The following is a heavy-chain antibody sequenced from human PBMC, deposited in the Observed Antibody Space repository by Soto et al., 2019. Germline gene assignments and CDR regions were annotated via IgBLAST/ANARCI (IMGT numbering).Heavy chain of an antibody. V-gene: IGHV1-18*01. J-gene: IGHJ5*02. CDR3: AREGVYAKGWFDP. CDR2: ISAYNGNT. D-gene: IGHD2-8*01. CDR1: GYTFTSYG. Sequence: QVQLVQSGAEVKKPGASVKVSCKASGYTFTSYGISWVRQAHGQWLEWMGWISAYNGNTKYAQKLQGRVTMTTDPSKTTASMELRSRRSDDTAVYYCAREGVYAKGWFDPWGQGTLVTVSS.